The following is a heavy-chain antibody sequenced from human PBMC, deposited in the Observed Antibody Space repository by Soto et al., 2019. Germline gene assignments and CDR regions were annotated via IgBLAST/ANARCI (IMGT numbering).Heavy chain of an antibody. D-gene: IGHD2-8*01. CDR1: GGSISSSNYY. V-gene: IGHV4-39*07. J-gene: IGHJ5*02. CDR2: IYYSGST. CDR3: ARNFHGANPINWFAP. Sequence: PSETMSLTCTVSGGSISSSNYYWGWIRQPPGKGLEWIGNIYYSGSTNYNPSLKSRVTISVDTSKNQFSLKLSSVTAADTAVYYCARNFHGANPINWFAPWGQGTLVTVSS.